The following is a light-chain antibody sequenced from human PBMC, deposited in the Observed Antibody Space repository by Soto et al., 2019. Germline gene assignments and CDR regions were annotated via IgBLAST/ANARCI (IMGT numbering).Light chain of an antibody. CDR3: LQVANFPRT. CDR1: QDIGRR. CDR2: TVS. J-gene: IGKJ1*01. Sequence: DIQMTQSPSSVSASIGDRVTITCRASQDIGRRLAWLQQKPGKAPRLLTQTVSTLQVGVPSRFSGRGSGTEFNLPLTRPDPDDFATYYCLQVANFPRTFGQGTTVDLK. V-gene: IGKV1-12*01.